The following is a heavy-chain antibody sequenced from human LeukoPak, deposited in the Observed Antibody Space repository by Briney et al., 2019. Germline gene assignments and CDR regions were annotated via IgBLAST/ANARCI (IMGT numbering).Heavy chain of an antibody. Sequence: SETLSLTCTVSGGSISSYYWSWIRQPPGKGLEWIGYIYYRGSTNYNPSLKSRVTISVDTSKNQFSLKLSSVTAADTAVYYCARHLFCSSTSCYFAFDIWGQGTMVTVSS. CDR1: GGSISSYY. J-gene: IGHJ3*02. V-gene: IGHV4-59*08. CDR2: IYYRGST. D-gene: IGHD2-2*01. CDR3: ARHLFCSSTSCYFAFDI.